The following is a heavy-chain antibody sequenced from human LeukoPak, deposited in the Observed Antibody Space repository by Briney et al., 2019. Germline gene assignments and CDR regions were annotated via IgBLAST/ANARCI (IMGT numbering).Heavy chain of an antibody. CDR2: IIPIFGTA. D-gene: IGHD3-16*01. Sequence: ASVKVSCKASGGTFSSYAISWVRQAPGQGLEWTGGIIPIFGTANYAQKFQGRVTITADKSTSTAYMELSSLRSEDTAVYYCARERGYYGMDVWGKGTTVTVSS. CDR1: GGTFSSYA. CDR3: ARERGYYGMDV. V-gene: IGHV1-69*06. J-gene: IGHJ6*04.